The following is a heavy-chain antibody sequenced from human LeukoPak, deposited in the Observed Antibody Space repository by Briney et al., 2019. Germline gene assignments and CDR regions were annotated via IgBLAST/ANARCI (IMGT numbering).Heavy chain of an antibody. CDR2: IYSSGST. CDR1: GYSISSYY. CDR3: ARDHPTPTTGYMDV. Sequence: SETLSLTCTVSGYSISSYYWSWIRQPAGKGLEWIGRIYSSGSTNYNPSFKSRVTISADTSKNQFSLKLSYVTAADTAVYFCARDHPTPTTGYMDVWGKGTTVTVSS. V-gene: IGHV4-4*07. D-gene: IGHD1-26*01. J-gene: IGHJ6*03.